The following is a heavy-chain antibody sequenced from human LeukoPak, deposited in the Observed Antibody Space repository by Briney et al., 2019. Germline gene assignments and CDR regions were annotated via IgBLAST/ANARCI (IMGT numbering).Heavy chain of an antibody. CDR2: IGHDGNNE. CDR3: AKDRSHDFDY. V-gene: IGHV3-30*02. CDR1: GFIFSNFG. D-gene: IGHD3-10*01. J-gene: IGHJ4*02. Sequence: GGSLRLSCATSGFIFSNFGMHWVRQAPGKGLEWVTFIGHDGNNEQYAESVKGRFAISRDQSRTTVYLQMNSLRAEDTAFYYCAKDRSHDFDYWGQGTLVTVSS.